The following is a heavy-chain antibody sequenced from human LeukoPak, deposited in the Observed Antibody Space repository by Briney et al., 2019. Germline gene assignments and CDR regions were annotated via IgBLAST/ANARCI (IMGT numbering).Heavy chain of an antibody. V-gene: IGHV3-9*01. CDR1: GLTFDDYA. Sequence: GGSLRLSCAASGLTFDDYAMHWVRQAPGKGLEWVSGISWNSGRIGYADSVKGRFTISRDSAKNSLYLLMNSLRAEDTALYYCAKDISYSSSPGVFDYWGQGTLVTVSS. CDR2: ISWNSGRI. CDR3: AKDISYSSSPGVFDY. J-gene: IGHJ4*02. D-gene: IGHD6-6*01.